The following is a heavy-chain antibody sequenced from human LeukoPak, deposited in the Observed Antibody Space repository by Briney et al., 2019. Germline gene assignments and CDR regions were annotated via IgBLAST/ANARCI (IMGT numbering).Heavy chain of an antibody. Sequence: GGSLRLSCVASGFTFSDYYMSWIRQAPGKGLEWVSYISSSGSTIYYADSVKGRFTISRDNAKNSLYLQMNSLRAEDTAVYYCARENYYGSGSLDIYYWGQGTLVTVSS. D-gene: IGHD3-10*01. CDR2: ISSSGSTI. CDR3: ARENYYGSGSLDIYY. CDR1: GFTFSDYY. V-gene: IGHV3-11*04. J-gene: IGHJ4*02.